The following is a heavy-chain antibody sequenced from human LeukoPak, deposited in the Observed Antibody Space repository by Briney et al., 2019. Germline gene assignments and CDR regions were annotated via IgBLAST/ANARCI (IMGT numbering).Heavy chain of an antibody. J-gene: IGHJ3*02. CDR3: ARDPYYDFWTGSPGAFDI. D-gene: IGHD3-3*01. CDR2: INHSGST. CDR1: GGSFSGYY. Sequence: SETLSLTCAVYGGSFSGYYWNWIRQPPGKGLEWIGEINHSGSTNYNPSLKSRVTISVDTSKNQFSLKLSSVTAADTAVYYCARDPYYDFWTGSPGAFDIWGQGTMVTVSS. V-gene: IGHV4-34*01.